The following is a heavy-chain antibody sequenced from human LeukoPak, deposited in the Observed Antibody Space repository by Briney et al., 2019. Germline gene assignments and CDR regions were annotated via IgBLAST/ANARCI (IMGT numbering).Heavy chain of an antibody. J-gene: IGHJ3*02. CDR3: ARVPRAFDI. V-gene: IGHV4-59*01. Sequence: SETLPLTCTVSGGSISSYYWSWIRQPPGKGLEWIGYIYYSGSTNYNPSLKSRVTISVDTSKNQFSPKLSSVTAADTAVYYCARVPRAFDIWGQGTMVTVSS. CDR1: GGSISSYY. CDR2: IYYSGST.